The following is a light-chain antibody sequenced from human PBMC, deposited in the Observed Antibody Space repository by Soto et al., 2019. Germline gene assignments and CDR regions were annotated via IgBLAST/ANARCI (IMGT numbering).Light chain of an antibody. V-gene: IGLV1-47*02. J-gene: IGLJ3*02. CDR1: HSNSGSNY. CDR3: VSWDNSLRGRV. CDR2: SND. Sequence: QSVLTQPPSASGTPGQRVTISCSGSHSNSGSNYVYWYQQLPGTATKLLIYSNDQRPSGVPDRFSGSKSGATASLAISGLRSDDEADYYCVSWDNSLRGRVFGGGTKLTVL.